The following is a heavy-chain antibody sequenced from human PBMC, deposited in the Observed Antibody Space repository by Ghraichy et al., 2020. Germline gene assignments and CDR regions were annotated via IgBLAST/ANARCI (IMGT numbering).Heavy chain of an antibody. Sequence: LSLTCAASGFTFSNAWMHWVRQAPGKGLEWVARIKSKTDGGTTDYAAPVKGRFTISRDDSKNTLYLQMNSLKTEDTAVYYCITGKVAVAGTGRIDYWGQGTLVTVSS. CDR1: GFTFSNAW. CDR3: ITGKVAVAGTGRIDY. V-gene: IGHV3-15*07. CDR2: IKSKTDGGTT. J-gene: IGHJ4*02. D-gene: IGHD6-19*01.